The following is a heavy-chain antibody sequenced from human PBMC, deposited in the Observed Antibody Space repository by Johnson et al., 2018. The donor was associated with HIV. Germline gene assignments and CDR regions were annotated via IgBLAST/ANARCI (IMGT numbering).Heavy chain of an antibody. CDR1: GFTFSSYG. CDR2: ISYDGGST. Sequence: QVQLVESGGGVVQPGRSLRLSCAASGFTFSSYGMHWVRQAPGKGLEWVAVISYDGGSTYYANSVKGRFTISRDNSKNTLYLQMNSLRAEDTAVYYCASVYYDILTGYYYDAFDIWAKGQWSPSLQ. D-gene: IGHD3-9*01. V-gene: IGHV3-30*03. CDR3: ASVYYDILTGYYYDAFDI. J-gene: IGHJ3*02.